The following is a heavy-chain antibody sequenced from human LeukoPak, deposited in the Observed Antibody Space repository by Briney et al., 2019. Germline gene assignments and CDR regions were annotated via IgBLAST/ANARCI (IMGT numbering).Heavy chain of an antibody. Sequence: ASVKVSCKASGYTFTSYDINWVRQATGQGLEWMGWMNLNSGNTGYAQKFQGRVTMTRNTSTSTAYMELRSLRSDDTAVYYCARSQRLWSGYYKDYYYYMDVWGKGTTVTVSS. CDR1: GYTFTSYD. CDR3: ARSQRLWSGYYKDYYYYMDV. V-gene: IGHV1-8*01. CDR2: MNLNSGNT. J-gene: IGHJ6*03. D-gene: IGHD3-3*01.